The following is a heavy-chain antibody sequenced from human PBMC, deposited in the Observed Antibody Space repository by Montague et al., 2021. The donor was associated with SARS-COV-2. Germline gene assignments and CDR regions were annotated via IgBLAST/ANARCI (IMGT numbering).Heavy chain of an antibody. CDR3: ASLLWLRGAFDI. V-gene: IGHV4-61*02. D-gene: IGHD5-12*01. CDR2: IYTSGST. Sequence: TLSLTCTVSGGSISCGSYYWSWIRQPAGKGLEWIGRIYTSGSTNYNPSLKSRVTISVDTSKNQFSLKLSSVTAADTAVYYCASLLWLRGAFDIWGQGTMVTVSS. CDR1: GGSISCGSYY. J-gene: IGHJ3*02.